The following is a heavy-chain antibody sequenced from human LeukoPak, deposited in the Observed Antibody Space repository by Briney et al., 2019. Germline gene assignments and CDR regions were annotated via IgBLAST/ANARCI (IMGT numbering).Heavy chain of an antibody. J-gene: IGHJ4*02. Sequence: GGSLRLSCAASGFTFSSYGMHWVRQAPGKGLEWVAVISYDGSNKYYADSVKGRFTISRDNSKNTLDLQMNSRRAEDTSVYYCSSYHLPDDYWGQGTLVTVSS. D-gene: IGHD2-2*01. CDR2: ISYDGSNK. V-gene: IGHV3-30*03. CDR3: SSYHLPDDY. CDR1: GFTFSSYG.